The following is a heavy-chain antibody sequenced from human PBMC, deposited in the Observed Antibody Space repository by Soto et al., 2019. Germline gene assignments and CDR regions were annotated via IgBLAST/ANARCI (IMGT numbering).Heavy chain of an antibody. CDR1: GYTFSSYA. Sequence: ASVKVSCKASGYTFSSYAMHWVRQAPGQRLEWMGWINAGYGNTKSSQKFQDRVTVSRDTSASTAYMELTSLRSEDTAVYYCARDTGDGTFDFWGQGSLVTVSS. J-gene: IGHJ4*02. CDR2: INAGYGNT. CDR3: ARDTGDGTFDF. D-gene: IGHD7-27*01. V-gene: IGHV1-3*01.